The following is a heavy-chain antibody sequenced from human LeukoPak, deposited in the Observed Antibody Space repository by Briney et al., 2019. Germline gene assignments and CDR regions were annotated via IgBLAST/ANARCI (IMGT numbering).Heavy chain of an antibody. J-gene: IGHJ5*02. CDR3: AKEWWREEGALWFDP. Sequence: GGSLRLACAASGFTFSSYSMNWVRQAPGKGLEWVAYISSSSSTIYYADSVKGRCTISRDNAKNSLYLQMNSLRAEDTAVYYCAKEWWREEGALWFDPWGQGTLVTVSS. V-gene: IGHV3-48*01. CDR2: ISSSSSTI. D-gene: IGHD2-15*01. CDR1: GFTFSSYS.